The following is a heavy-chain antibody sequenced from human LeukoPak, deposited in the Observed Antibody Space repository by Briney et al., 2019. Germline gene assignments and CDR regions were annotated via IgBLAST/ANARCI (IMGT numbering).Heavy chain of an antibody. CDR2: IYHSGST. J-gene: IGHJ4*02. V-gene: IGHV4-39*07. Sequence: SETLSLTCTVSGGSISSSSYYWGWIRQPPGKGREWIGSIYHSGSTYYNPSLKSRATISVDTSKNQFSLKLSSVTAADTAVYYCARTPTYCSSTSCLGHYFDYWGQGTLVTVSS. CDR3: ARTPTYCSSTSCLGHYFDY. CDR1: GGSISSSSYY. D-gene: IGHD2-2*01.